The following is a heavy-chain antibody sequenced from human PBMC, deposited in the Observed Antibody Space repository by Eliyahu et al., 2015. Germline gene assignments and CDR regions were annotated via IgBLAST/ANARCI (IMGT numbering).Heavy chain of an antibody. CDR2: IYHSGST. CDR1: GXXXSXSNW. CDR3: ARNPGYSYGFDY. D-gene: IGHD5-18*01. V-gene: IGHV4-4*02. Sequence: QVQLQESGPGLVKPSGTLSLTCAXSGXXXSXSNWWXXGRQPPGKGLEWIGEIYHSGSTNYNPSLKSRVTISVDKSKNQFSLKLSSVTAADTAVYYCARNPGYSYGFDYWGQGTLVTVSS. J-gene: IGHJ4*02.